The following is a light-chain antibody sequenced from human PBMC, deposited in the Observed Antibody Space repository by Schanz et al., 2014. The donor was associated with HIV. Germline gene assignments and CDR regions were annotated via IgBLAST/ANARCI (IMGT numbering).Light chain of an antibody. CDR3: QHYNSFSST. Sequence: DIQMTQSPSTLSASVGDRVTITCRASQSIGNSLAWYQLIPGRAPKLLIYSASSLKSGVPLKFSGTGSGTEFTLTISSLQPEDFATYYCQHYNSFSSTFGQGTKLEIK. V-gene: IGKV1-5*03. CDR2: SAS. CDR1: QSIGNS. J-gene: IGKJ2*01.